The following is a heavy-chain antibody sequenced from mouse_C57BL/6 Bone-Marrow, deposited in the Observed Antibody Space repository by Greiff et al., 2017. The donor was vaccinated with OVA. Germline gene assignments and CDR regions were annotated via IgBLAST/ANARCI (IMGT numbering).Heavy chain of an antibody. CDR3: ARLWDWAY. J-gene: IGHJ3*01. CDR1: GFTFSDYG. Sequence: EVKLVESGGGLVQPGGSLKLSCAASGFTFSDYGMAWVRQAPWQGPEWVAFISNLAYSIYYADTVTGRFTISRENAKNTLYLEMCSLRSEDTAMYYCARLWDWAYWGQGTLVTVSA. V-gene: IGHV5-15*01. D-gene: IGHD4-1*01. CDR2: ISNLAYSI.